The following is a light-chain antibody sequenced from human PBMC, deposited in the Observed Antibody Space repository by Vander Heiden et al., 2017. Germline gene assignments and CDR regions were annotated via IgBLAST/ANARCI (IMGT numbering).Light chain of an antibody. CDR3: QKYNSVPLT. V-gene: IGKV1-27*01. J-gene: IGKJ4*01. Sequence: DIQMTQSPSSLSASVGDRVTITCRASQGISPYLAWYQQKPGKVPKLLIYAASTLQSGVPSRFSGSESGTEFTLTISSLQPEDVATYYCQKYNSVPLTFGGGTKVEIK. CDR2: AAS. CDR1: QGISPY.